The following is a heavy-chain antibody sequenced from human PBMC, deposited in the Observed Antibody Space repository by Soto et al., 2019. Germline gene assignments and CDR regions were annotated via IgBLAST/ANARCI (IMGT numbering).Heavy chain of an antibody. D-gene: IGHD2-2*03. J-gene: IGHJ4*02. CDR1: GFTFSDFA. CDR2: IYGGGNGP. CDR3: AKMEGMDSWAYSFDY. V-gene: IGHV3-23*01. Sequence: EVQVLESGGGLVQPGGSLRLSCAATGFTFSDFAMSWDRQAPGKGLEWVSRIYGGGNGPHYADSVKGRVTISRDNSKNTLYLQVNSLRAAATAVYYCAKMEGMDSWAYSFDYWGQGTLVTVSS.